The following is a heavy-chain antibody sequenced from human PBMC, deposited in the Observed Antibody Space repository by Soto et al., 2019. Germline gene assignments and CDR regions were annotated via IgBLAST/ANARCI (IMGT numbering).Heavy chain of an antibody. J-gene: IGHJ6*02. CDR2: INPNSGGT. Sequence: ASVKVSCKASGYTFTGYCMHWVRQAPGQGLEWMGWINPNSGGTNYAQKFQGWVTMTRDTSISTAYMELSRLRSDDTAVYYCARDQDIVVVPAATRTGGGMDGWGQGTTVTVSS. CDR1: GYTFTGYC. V-gene: IGHV1-2*04. D-gene: IGHD2-2*01. CDR3: ARDQDIVVVPAATRTGGGMDG.